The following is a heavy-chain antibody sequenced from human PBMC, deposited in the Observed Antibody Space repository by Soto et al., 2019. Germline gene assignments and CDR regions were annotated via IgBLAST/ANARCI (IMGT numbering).Heavy chain of an antibody. D-gene: IGHD2-8*02. V-gene: IGHV4-59*01. J-gene: IGHJ4*03. CDR1: GGSISGFY. CDR2: IYYSGRT. Sequence: PSETLSLTCSASGGSISGFYWIWIRQPPGKGLEWISYIYYSGRTAYNPSLRSRATISVDVSRSQFSLQLRSVTAADTALYYCARVSNAYAGGGVYDYSGRGSPVTSPS. CDR3: ARVSNAYAGGGVYDY.